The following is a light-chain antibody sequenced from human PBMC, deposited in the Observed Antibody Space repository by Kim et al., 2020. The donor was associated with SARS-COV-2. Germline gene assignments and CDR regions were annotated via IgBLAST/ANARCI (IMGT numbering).Light chain of an antibody. CDR1: QAISNW. Sequence: ASVGDRVTITCRASQAISNWLAWYQQKPGKVPKLLIYAASTLQSGVPSRFSGSGSGTDFTLTISSLQPEDFATYYCQQAYNFPLTFGGGTKVDIK. CDR3: QQAYNFPLT. CDR2: AAS. J-gene: IGKJ4*01. V-gene: IGKV1-12*01.